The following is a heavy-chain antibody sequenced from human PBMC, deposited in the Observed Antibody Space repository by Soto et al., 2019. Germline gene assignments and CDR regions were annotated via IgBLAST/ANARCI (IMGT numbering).Heavy chain of an antibody. D-gene: IGHD4-17*01. CDR2: INSAGSST. Sequence: EVQLVESGGGLVQPGGSLRLSCAASGLTFSSYWMHWVRQAPGKGLVWVSRINSAGSSTSYADSVKGRFTISRDNAKNTLYLQMNSLRAVDTTVXXCVXSXTVTTDHWGQGTLVTVSS. CDR3: VXSXTVTTDH. J-gene: IGHJ5*02. V-gene: IGHV3-74*01. CDR1: GLTFSSYW.